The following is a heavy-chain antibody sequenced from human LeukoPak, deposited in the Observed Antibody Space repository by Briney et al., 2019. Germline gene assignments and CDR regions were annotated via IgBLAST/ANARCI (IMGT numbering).Heavy chain of an antibody. D-gene: IGHD2-2*01. CDR3: ASDSGYCSSTSCYGMDV. CDR2: IIPIFGTA. J-gene: IGHJ6*02. V-gene: IGHV1-69*05. Sequence: ASVKVSCKASGGTFSSYAISWVRQAPGQGLEWMGGIIPIFGTANYAQKFQGRVTMTRNTSISTAYMELSSLRSEDTAVYYCASDSGYCSSTSCYGMDVWGQGTTVTVSS. CDR1: GGTFSSYA.